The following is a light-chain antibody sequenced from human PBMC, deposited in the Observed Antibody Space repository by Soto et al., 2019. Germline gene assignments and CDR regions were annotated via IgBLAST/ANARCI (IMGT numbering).Light chain of an antibody. CDR2: AAS. Sequence: IVLPQSAGALSLAPGERASLSCRASQGVGGDLAWYQQKPGQAPRLLIFAASTRATSVPARFTGSRSGTEFTLTINSLQSEDFAIYYCQQYNNWPRTFGQGSKVDIK. CDR3: QQYNNWPRT. CDR1: QGVGGD. J-gene: IGKJ1*01. V-gene: IGKV3-15*01.